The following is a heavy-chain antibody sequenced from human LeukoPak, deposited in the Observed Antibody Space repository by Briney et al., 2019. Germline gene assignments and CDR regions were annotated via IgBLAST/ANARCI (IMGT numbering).Heavy chain of an antibody. D-gene: IGHD4-23*01. Sequence: ASVKVSCKASGSTFTSYYMHWVRQAPGQGLEWMGIINPSGGSTSYAQKLQGRVTMTRDMSTSTDYMELSSLRSEDTAVYYCARDNSVEDTAWWFDPWGQGTLVTVSS. CDR2: INPSGGST. CDR1: GSTFTSYY. J-gene: IGHJ5*02. V-gene: IGHV1-46*01. CDR3: ARDNSVEDTAWWFDP.